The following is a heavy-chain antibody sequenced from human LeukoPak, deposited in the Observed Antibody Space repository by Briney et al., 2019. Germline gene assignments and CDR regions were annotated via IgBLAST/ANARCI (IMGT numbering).Heavy chain of an antibody. J-gene: IGHJ4*02. Sequence: GGSLRLTGAASGFTFSSYSMNWVRQAPGKGLEWVSSISSSSSSYIYYADSVKGRFTISRDNAKNSLYLQMNSLRAEDTAVYYCARGGVYSQGFDYWGQGTLVTVSS. D-gene: IGHD5/OR15-5a*01. V-gene: IGHV3-21*01. CDR2: ISSSSSSYI. CDR3: ARGGVYSQGFDY. CDR1: GFTFSSYS.